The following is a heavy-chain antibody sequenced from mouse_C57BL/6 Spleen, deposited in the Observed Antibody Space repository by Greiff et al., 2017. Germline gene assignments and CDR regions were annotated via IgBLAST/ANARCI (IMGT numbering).Heavy chain of an antibody. CDR1: GYTFTDYE. J-gene: IGHJ1*03. V-gene: IGHV1-15*01. Sequence: QVQLKQSGAELVRPGASVTLSCKASGYTFTDYEMHWVKQTPVHGLEWIGAIDPETGGTAYNQKFKGKARLTADKSSSTAYMELRSLTSEDSAVYYCTRTTVVARYFDVWGTGTTGTVSS. CDR2: IDPETGGT. D-gene: IGHD1-1*01. CDR3: TRTTVVARYFDV.